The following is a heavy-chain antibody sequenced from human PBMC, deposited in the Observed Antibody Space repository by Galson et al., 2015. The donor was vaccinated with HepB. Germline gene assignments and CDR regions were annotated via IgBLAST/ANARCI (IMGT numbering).Heavy chain of an antibody. V-gene: IGHV3-53*01. CDR1: GFTVSNNY. Sequence: SLRLSCAVSGFTVSNNYMSWVRQAPGKGLEWVSVIYSGGSTDYADSVKGRFTISRDNSKNTVYLQMNSLRAEDTAVYYCARPDRIRGVDYWGQGTLVTVSA. D-gene: IGHD3-10*01. CDR3: ARPDRIRGVDY. J-gene: IGHJ4*02. CDR2: IYSGGST.